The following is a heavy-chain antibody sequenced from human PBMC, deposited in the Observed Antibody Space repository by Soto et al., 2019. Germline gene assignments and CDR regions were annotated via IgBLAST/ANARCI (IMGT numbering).Heavy chain of an antibody. V-gene: IGHV5-51*01. Sequence: PGESLNISCKGSGYSFTSYWIGWVRQMPGKGLEWMVIIYLGDSDTRYSPSFQGQVTISADKSISTAYLQWSSLKASDTAMYYCARQTYCSSTSCYTVDSWGQGTLVTVSS. D-gene: IGHD2-2*02. CDR1: GYSFTSYW. CDR2: IYLGDSDT. J-gene: IGHJ4*02. CDR3: ARQTYCSSTSCYTVDS.